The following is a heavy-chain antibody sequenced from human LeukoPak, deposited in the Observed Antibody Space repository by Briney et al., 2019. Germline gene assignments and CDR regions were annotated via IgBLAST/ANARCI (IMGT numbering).Heavy chain of an antibody. D-gene: IGHD3-22*01. CDR3: ARDTYYYDSSGFNWFDP. V-gene: IGHV3-74*01. J-gene: IGHJ5*02. CDR2: INSDGSST. Sequence: GGSLRLSCAASGFTFSSYWMHWVRQAPGKGLVWVSRINSDGSSTSYADSVKGRFTISRDNAKNTLYLQMNSLRAEDTAVYYCARDTYYYDSSGFNWFDPWGQGTLVTVSS. CDR1: GFTFSSYW.